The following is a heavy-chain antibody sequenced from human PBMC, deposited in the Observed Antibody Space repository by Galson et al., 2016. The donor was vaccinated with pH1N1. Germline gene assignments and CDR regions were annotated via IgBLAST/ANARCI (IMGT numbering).Heavy chain of an antibody. V-gene: IGHV3-30*02. CDR3: AKDSGDFNGRFDY. CDR2: IRYGGSDT. CDR1: GFSFIASG. D-gene: IGHD4-17*01. Sequence: SLRLSCAASGFSFIASGMHWVRQIPGKGLEWVAFIRYGGSDTYYLDSVKGRFTISRDNSKNTLYLQMNSLRTEDTSVYYRAKDSGDFNGRFDYWGQGTLVSVSS. J-gene: IGHJ4*02.